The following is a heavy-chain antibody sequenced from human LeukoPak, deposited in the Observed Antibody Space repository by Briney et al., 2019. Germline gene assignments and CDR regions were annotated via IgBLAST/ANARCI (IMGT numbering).Heavy chain of an antibody. V-gene: IGHV1-8*01. CDR2: MKPNSGNA. Sequence: ASVTVSCKASVYNFNNHDINWVRQATAQGLEWLGQMKPNSGNAAYAQKLQGRVTMTWDSSTNTAFLEVIALRSDDTAVYYCAKSSGDYFFDYWGQGTLVTVSS. CDR1: VYNFNNHD. CDR3: AKSSGDYFFDY. J-gene: IGHJ4*02. D-gene: IGHD3-22*01.